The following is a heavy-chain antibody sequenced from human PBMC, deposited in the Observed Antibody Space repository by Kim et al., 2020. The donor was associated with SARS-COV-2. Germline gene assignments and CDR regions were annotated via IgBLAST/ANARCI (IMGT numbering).Heavy chain of an antibody. D-gene: IGHD3-10*01. Sequence: VKGRFTISRDYSTNTLYLQMNSLRAEDTAVYYCAKPSSGSIEYYYYGMDVWGQGTTVTVSS. V-gene: IGHV3-23*01. CDR3: AKPSSGSIEYYYYGMDV. J-gene: IGHJ6*02.